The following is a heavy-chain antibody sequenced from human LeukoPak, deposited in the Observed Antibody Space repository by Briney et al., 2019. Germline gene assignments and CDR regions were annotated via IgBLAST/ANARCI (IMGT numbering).Heavy chain of an antibody. CDR2: IIPIFGTA. CDR1: GGTFSSYA. J-gene: IGHJ4*02. V-gene: IGHV1-69*13. Sequence: GASVKVSCKASGGTFSSYAISWVRQAPGQGLEWMGGIIPIFGTANYAQKFQGRVTITADESKSTAYMELSSLRSEDTAVYYCARVGIRRRYVYYFDYWGQGTLVTVSS. CDR3: ARVGIRRRYVYYFDY. D-gene: IGHD3-16*01.